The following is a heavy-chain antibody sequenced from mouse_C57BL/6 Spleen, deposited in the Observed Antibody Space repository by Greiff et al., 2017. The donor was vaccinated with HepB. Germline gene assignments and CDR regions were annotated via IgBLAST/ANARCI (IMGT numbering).Heavy chain of an antibody. Sequence: QVQLQQSGAELVKPGASVKMSCKASGYTFTSYWITWVKQRPGQGLEWIGDIYPGSGSTNYNEKFKSKATLTVDTSSSTAYMQLSSLTSEDSAVYYCARGEGLLLDFAYWGQGTLVTVSA. CDR1: GYTFTSYW. CDR2: IYPGSGST. D-gene: IGHD1-1*01. V-gene: IGHV1-55*01. J-gene: IGHJ3*01. CDR3: ARGEGLLLDFAY.